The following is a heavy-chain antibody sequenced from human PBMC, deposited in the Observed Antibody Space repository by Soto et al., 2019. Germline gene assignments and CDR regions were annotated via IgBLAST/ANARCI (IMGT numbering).Heavy chain of an antibody. D-gene: IGHD3-10*01. V-gene: IGHV1-2*02. Sequence: ASVKVSCKASGCTFTGYYMHWVRQAPGQGLEWMGWINPNSGGTNYAQKFQGRVTMTRDTSISTAYMELSRLRSDDTAVYYCARDRVVRGVIIYYYGMDVWGQGTTVTVSS. CDR1: GCTFTGYY. CDR3: ARDRVVRGVIIYYYGMDV. J-gene: IGHJ6*02. CDR2: INPNSGGT.